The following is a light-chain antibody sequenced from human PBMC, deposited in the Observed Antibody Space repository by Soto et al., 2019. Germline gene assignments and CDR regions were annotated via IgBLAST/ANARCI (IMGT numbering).Light chain of an antibody. CDR3: ALYVGSGTVV. J-gene: IGLJ2*01. CDR1: SASVLTSYY. CDR2: ITN. V-gene: IGLV8-61*01. Sequence: QTVVSQEPSFSVSPGETVTLTCGLTSASVLTSYYPSWYQQTPGQAPPTLIYITNIRSSGVPERFSGSILGNKAALTITGAQADDESDYYCALYVGSGTVVFGGGTKLTVL.